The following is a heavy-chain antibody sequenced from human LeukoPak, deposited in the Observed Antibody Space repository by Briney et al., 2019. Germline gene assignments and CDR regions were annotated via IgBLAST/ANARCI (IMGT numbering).Heavy chain of an antibody. CDR2: IYYSGST. CDR1: GGSIGPYY. V-gene: IGHV4-59*01. D-gene: IGHD2-15*01. CDR3: AREDCSGGSCYGFDY. J-gene: IGHJ4*02. Sequence: SETLSLTCTVSGGSIGPYYWSWIRQPPGKGLEWIGYIYYSGSTNYNPSLKSRVTISVDTSKNQFSLKLSSVTAADTAVYYCAREDCSGGSCYGFDYWGQGTLVTVSS.